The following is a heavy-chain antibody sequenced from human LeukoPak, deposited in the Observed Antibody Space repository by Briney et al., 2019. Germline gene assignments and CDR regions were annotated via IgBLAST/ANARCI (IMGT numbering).Heavy chain of an antibody. J-gene: IGHJ4*02. Sequence: SETLSLTCTVSGGSISSGGYYWSWIRQPPGKGLEWIGYISYSGTTDYNPSLRSRVSISSDTSKSQFSLKLTSMTAADTAVYYCAREKRFIRGLAYWGQGILVAVSS. D-gene: IGHD3-10*01. V-gene: IGHV4-30-4*08. CDR2: ISYSGTT. CDR1: GGSISSGGYY. CDR3: AREKRFIRGLAY.